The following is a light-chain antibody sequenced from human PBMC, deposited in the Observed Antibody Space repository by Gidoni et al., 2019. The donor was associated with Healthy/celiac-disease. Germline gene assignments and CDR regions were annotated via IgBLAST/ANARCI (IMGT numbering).Light chain of an antibody. J-gene: IGKJ1*01. CDR2: KAS. V-gene: IGKV1-5*03. CDR1: QSISNW. Sequence: DIQMTQSPSTLSASVGDSVTLTCRASQSISNWLAWYQQKPGKAPKLLIYKASSLESGVPSRFSGSGSGTEFTLTISSLQPDDFATYYCQQYNTSPSTFXXXTKVEIK. CDR3: QQYNTSPST.